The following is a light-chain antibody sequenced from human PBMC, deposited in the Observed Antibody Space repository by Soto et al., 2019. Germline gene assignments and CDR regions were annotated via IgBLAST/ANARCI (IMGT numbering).Light chain of an antibody. V-gene: IGLV2-11*01. CDR3: NSFRVSHLYV. CDR1: SSDVGGYDY. J-gene: IGLJ1*01. Sequence: QSVLTQPRSVSGSPGQSVTISCTGTSSDVGGYDYVSWYQHHPGKAPKLIIYEVTHRPSGVSDRFSASKSGNTASLTISGLQAEDEADYYCNSFRVSHLYVFGTGTKVTVL. CDR2: EVT.